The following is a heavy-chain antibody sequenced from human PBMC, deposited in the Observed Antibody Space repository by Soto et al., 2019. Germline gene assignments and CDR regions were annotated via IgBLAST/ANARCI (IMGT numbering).Heavy chain of an antibody. CDR3: ARTTXXXSRDY. CDR1: GFTFSAYA. V-gene: IGHV3-23*01. Sequence: EVQLLESGGGLVQPGGSLRLSCAASGFTFSAYAMSWVRQAPGKGLEYVSSLIDNGGSTYYADSVRGRFTISRDNXXXXXXXXXXXXXXXXXXXXXCARTTXXXSRDYWGQGTLVTVSS. J-gene: IGHJ4*02. D-gene: IGHD4-17*01. CDR2: LIDNGGST.